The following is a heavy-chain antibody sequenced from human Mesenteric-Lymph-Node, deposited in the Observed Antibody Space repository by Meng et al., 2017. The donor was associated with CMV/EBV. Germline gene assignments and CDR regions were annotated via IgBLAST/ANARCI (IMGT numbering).Heavy chain of an antibody. CDR1: GFNLRVKY. CDR3: TGDSVSNPNLDY. J-gene: IGHJ4*02. D-gene: IGHD3-10*01. Sequence: VHLVESGGGLVPPGGALGLRSDASGFNLRVKYMSGGRQAPGKGLEWVCIIYRGDNTYYIDSVKDRFTVPRDNSKNTMYLQMNSLRVEDTAVYYCTGDSVSNPNLDYWGQGTLVTVSS. CDR2: IYRGDNT. V-gene: IGHV3-66*01.